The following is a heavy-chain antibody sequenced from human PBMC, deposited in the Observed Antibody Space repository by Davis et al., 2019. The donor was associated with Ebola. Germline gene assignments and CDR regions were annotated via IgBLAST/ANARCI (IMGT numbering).Heavy chain of an antibody. J-gene: IGHJ5*02. CDR2: IYYSGST. D-gene: IGHD1-26*01. V-gene: IGHV4-59*08. Sequence: MPGGSLRLSCTVSGGSISSYYWSWIRQPPGKGLEWIGYIYYSGSTNYNPSLKSRVTISVDTSKNQFSLKLSSVTAADTAVYYCARLREAWFDPWGQGTLVTVSS. CDR1: GGSISSYY. CDR3: ARLREAWFDP.